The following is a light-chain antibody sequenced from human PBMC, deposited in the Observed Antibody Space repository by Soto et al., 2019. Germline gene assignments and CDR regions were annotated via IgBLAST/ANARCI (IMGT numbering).Light chain of an antibody. CDR3: SSYTNSSTYVV. Sequence: QSVLTQPASVSGSPGQSITISCTXXSSXXGGYNYVSWYQQHPDKAPKVMIYEVSNRPSGVSNRFSGSKSGNTASLTISGLQAEDEADYYCSSYTNSSTYVVFGGGTKLTVL. CDR1: SSXXGGYNY. CDR2: EVS. J-gene: IGLJ2*01. V-gene: IGLV2-14*01.